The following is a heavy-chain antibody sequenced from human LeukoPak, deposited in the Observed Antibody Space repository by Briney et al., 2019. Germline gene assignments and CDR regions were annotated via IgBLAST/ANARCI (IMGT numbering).Heavy chain of an antibody. Sequence: GGSLRLSCAASGFTFSSYWMSWVRQAPGKGLEWVANIKQDGSEKYYVDSVKGRFTISRDNAKNSLYLQMNSLRAEDTAVYYCARATTYIWGSYRSDLFDYWGQGTLVTVSS. CDR1: GFTFSSYW. V-gene: IGHV3-7*01. CDR3: ARATTYIWGSYRSDLFDY. J-gene: IGHJ4*02. CDR2: IKQDGSEK. D-gene: IGHD3-16*02.